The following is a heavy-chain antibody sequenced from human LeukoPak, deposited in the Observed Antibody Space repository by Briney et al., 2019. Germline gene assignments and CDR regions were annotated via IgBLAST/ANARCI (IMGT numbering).Heavy chain of an antibody. D-gene: IGHD2-2*01. J-gene: IGHJ6*02. CDR2: INHSGST. V-gene: IGHV4-34*01. CDR3: ARGMELVPAANLYYYYYGMDV. Sequence: PSETLSLTCAVYGGSSSGYYWSWIRQPPGKGLEWIGEINHSGSTNYNPSLKSRVTISVDPSKNQFSLKLSSVTAADTAVYYCARGMELVPAANLYYYYYGMDVWGQGTTVTVSS. CDR1: GGSSSGYY.